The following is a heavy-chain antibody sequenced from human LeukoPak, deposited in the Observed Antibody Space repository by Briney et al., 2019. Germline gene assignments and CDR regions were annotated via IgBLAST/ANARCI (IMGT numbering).Heavy chain of an antibody. CDR3: AREERCSSSWERHYRFDY. D-gene: IGHD6-13*01. Sequence: PGGSLRLSCTASGVTFSSYNMSWVRQAPGKGLEWISSISSSSSYKYYADSVKRRFTISRDNTKNSLYQQMNITTAEKTAVYYCAREERCSSSWERHYRFDYWGQGTLVTVSS. J-gene: IGHJ4*02. CDR1: GVTFSSYN. V-gene: IGHV3-21*01. CDR2: ISSSSSYK.